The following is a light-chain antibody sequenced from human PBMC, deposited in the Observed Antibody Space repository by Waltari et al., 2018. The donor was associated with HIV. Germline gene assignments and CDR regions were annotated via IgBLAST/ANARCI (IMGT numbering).Light chain of an antibody. CDR3: QHLNSYPFT. V-gene: IGKV1-9*01. Sequence: DIQLTPSPSFLSASVGDRVTSTCRASQDIYSYLALYQQKPEKAPKLLIYAASSLQSGVPSRFSGSGSGTEFTLTISSLQPEDFATYYCQHLNSYPFTFGPGTKVDIK. CDR2: AAS. J-gene: IGKJ3*01. CDR1: QDIYSY.